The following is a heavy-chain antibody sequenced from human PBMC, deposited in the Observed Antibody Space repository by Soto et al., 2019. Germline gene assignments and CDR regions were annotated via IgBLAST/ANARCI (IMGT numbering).Heavy chain of an antibody. Sequence: GGSLRLSCAASGFTFSSYAMHWVRQAPGKGLEWVAVISYDGSNKYYADSVKGRFTISRDNSKNTLYLQMNSLRAEDTAVYYCARDGESIAARPDDGPSWQFDYWGQGTLVTVSS. V-gene: IGHV3-30-3*01. D-gene: IGHD6-6*01. CDR1: GFTFSSYA. CDR3: ARDGESIAARPDDGPSWQFDY. J-gene: IGHJ4*02. CDR2: ISYDGSNK.